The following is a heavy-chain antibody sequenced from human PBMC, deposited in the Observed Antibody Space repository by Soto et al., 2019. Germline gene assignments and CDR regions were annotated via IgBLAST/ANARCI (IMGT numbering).Heavy chain of an antibody. CDR2: ITDTGGDT. V-gene: IGHV3-23*01. CDR1: GFTFGSFA. D-gene: IGHD2-2*01. CDR3: AKGSASSRPYYFDC. J-gene: IGHJ4*02. Sequence: GGSMGLSCAASGFTFGSFAMSWVRQSPGKGLEWVSAITDTGGDTYHADSVKGRFTISRDNTKNTLYLQMNSLRVEDTAVYYCAKGSASSRPYYFDCWGQGTLVTVS.